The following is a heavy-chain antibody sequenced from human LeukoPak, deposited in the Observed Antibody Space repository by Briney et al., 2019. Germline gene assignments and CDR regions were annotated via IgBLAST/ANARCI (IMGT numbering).Heavy chain of an antibody. CDR2: ISWNSGSI. CDR3: ARDSVGALDI. V-gene: IGHV3-9*01. CDR1: GFTFDDYA. Sequence: GGSLRLSCAASGFTFDDYAMHWVRQAPGKGLEWVSGISWNSGSIGYADSVKGRFTISRDNAKNSLYLQMNSLRAEDTAVYYCARDSVGALDIWGQGTMVTVSS. D-gene: IGHD1-26*01. J-gene: IGHJ3*02.